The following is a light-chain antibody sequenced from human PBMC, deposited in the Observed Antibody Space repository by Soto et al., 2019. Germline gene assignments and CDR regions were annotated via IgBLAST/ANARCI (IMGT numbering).Light chain of an antibody. Sequence: EIQETQSPPSLSASVGDRVTITSRASQSISSYLNWYQQKPGKAPKLLIYAASSLQSGVPSRFSGSGSGTDFTLTISSLQPEDFATYYCQQSYSTPRTFGQGTKV. CDR2: AAS. CDR3: QQSYSTPRT. CDR1: QSISSY. V-gene: IGKV1-39*01. J-gene: IGKJ1*01.